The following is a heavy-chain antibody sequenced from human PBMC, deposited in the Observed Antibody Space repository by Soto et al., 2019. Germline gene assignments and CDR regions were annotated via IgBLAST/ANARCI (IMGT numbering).Heavy chain of an antibody. Sequence: SETLSLTCTFSGGSIINYYWSWIRQTAGKGLEWIGRISSSGSTNYNPSLKGRVTMSIDTSEKQFSLNLRSVTAADTAVYYCARDATILTRAMDVWGQGTTVTVSS. CDR3: ARDATILTRAMDV. D-gene: IGHD3-3*01. CDR1: GGSIINYY. V-gene: IGHV4-4*07. J-gene: IGHJ6*02. CDR2: ISSSGST.